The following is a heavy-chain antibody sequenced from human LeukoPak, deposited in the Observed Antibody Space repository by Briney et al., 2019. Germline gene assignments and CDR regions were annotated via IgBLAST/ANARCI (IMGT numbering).Heavy chain of an antibody. CDR1: GYSITSYW. CDR2: IYPGDSDT. J-gene: IGHJ4*02. V-gene: IGHV5-51*01. CDR3: ARHEGGVVVLSCFDY. Sequence: GESLKISCKGSGYSITSYWIGWVRQVPGKGLEWMGIIYPGDSDTRYSPSFQGQVTISADKSISTAYLQWSSLKASDTAMYYCARHEGGVVVLSCFDYWGQGTLVTVSS. D-gene: IGHD2-2*01.